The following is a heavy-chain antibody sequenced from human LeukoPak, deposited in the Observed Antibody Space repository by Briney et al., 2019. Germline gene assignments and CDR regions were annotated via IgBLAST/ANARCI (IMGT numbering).Heavy chain of an antibody. V-gene: IGHV3-23*01. CDR3: AKDLDFWSGYWKLFDY. J-gene: IGHJ4*02. D-gene: IGHD3-3*01. Sequence: GGPLRLSCAASGFTFSSYAMSWVRQAPGKGLEWVSAISGSGGSTYYADSVKGRFTISRDNSKNTLYLQMNSLRAEDTAVYYCAKDLDFWSGYWKLFDYWGQGTLVTVSS. CDR1: GFTFSSYA. CDR2: ISGSGGST.